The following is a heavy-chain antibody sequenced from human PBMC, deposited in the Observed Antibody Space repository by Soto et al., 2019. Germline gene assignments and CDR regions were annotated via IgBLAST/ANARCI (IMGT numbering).Heavy chain of an antibody. V-gene: IGHV1-18*01. CDR3: ARERMAVAGTPGVDY. CDR2: ISGYNGHT. D-gene: IGHD6-19*01. CDR1: GYLYTTYG. J-gene: IGHJ4*02. Sequence: QVQLVQSGAEVKKPGASVKVSCKTSGYLYTTYGISWVRHVPGRGLEWMGWISGYNGHTGYAQKFQGRLTVTTDTPAATGYLELRDLRPDDTGLYYCARERMAVAGTPGVDYWGQGTQVTVSS.